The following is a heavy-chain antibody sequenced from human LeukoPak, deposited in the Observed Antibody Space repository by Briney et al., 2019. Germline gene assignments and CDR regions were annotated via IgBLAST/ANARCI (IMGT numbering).Heavy chain of an antibody. Sequence: GGSLRLSCEASGFTFNTYWMHWVRQVPGKRLVGVSRINSDGSSTTYGESVKGRFTISRDNAKNTLYLQMNSLRAEDTAVYYCAKGWISDYWGQGTLVTVSS. V-gene: IGHV3-74*01. J-gene: IGHJ4*02. CDR2: INSDGSST. CDR1: GFTFNTYW. CDR3: AKGWISDY. D-gene: IGHD2-2*03.